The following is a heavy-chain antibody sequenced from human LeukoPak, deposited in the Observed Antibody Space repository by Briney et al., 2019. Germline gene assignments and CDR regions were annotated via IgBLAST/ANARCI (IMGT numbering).Heavy chain of an antibody. V-gene: IGHV3-7*04. D-gene: IGHD3-22*01. Sequence: TGGSLRLSCAASGFTFSSHWMSWVRQAPGKGLEWVANIKQDGSEKYYVDSVKGRFTISRDNAKNSLYLQMNSLRAEDTAVYYCVRVPAYYYDSSGCPDYWGQGTLVTVSS. CDR2: IKQDGSEK. J-gene: IGHJ4*02. CDR1: GFTFSSHW. CDR3: VRVPAYYYDSSGCPDY.